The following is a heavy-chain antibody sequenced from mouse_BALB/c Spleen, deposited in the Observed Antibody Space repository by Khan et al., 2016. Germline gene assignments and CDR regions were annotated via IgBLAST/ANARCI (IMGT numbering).Heavy chain of an antibody. D-gene: IGHD3-1*01. CDR1: GFTFSSFG. J-gene: IGHJ4*01. Sequence: EVELVESGGGLVQPGGSRKLSCAASGFTFSSFGMHWVRQAPEKGLEWVAYISSGSSTIYYADTVKGRFPISRANPKNTLFLQMTSRRSEDTAMYYCARAGTWAMDYWGQGTSVTVSS. CDR3: ARAGTWAMDY. V-gene: IGHV5-17*02. CDR2: ISSGSSTI.